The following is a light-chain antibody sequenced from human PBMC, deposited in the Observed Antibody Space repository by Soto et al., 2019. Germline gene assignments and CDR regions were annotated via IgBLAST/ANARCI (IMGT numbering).Light chain of an antibody. CDR2: DAS. J-gene: IGKJ2*01. CDR3: QQYNSYPYT. V-gene: IGKV1-5*01. CDR1: QSISGW. Sequence: DIQMTQSPSTLSESVGDTVSITCRASQSISGWMAWYPQKPGKVPKLLIFDASSLESGVPSRFSGSGSGTIFTLTISGLQPGDFATYYCQQYNSYPYTFGQGTKLEIK.